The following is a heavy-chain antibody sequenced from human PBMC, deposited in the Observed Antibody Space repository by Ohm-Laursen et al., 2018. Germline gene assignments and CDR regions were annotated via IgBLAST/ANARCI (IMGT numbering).Heavy chain of an antibody. V-gene: IGHV3-30*18. CDR2: ISYDGSNK. CDR1: GFTFSSYG. CDR3: AKDMYYYYGMDV. Sequence: SLRLSCAASGFTFSSYGMHWVRQAPGKGLEWVAVISYDGSNKYYADSVKGRFTISRDNSKNTLYLQMNSLRAEDTALYYCAKDMYYYYGMDVWGQGTTVTVSS. J-gene: IGHJ6*02.